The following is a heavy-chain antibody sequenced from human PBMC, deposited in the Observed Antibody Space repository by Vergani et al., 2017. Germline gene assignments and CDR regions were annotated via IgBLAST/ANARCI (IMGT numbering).Heavy chain of an antibody. J-gene: IGHJ4*02. CDR3: AEEDSQVATWPY. CDR2: IIPILGIA. CDR1: GGTFSSYT. D-gene: IGHD5-12*01. V-gene: IGHV1-69*02. Sequence: QVQLVQSGAEVKKPGSSVKVSCKASGGTFSSYTISWVRQAPGQGLEWMGRIIPILGIANYAQKFQGRVTITADKSTSTAYMELSSLRSEDTAVYYCAEEDSQVATWPYWGQGTLVTVSS.